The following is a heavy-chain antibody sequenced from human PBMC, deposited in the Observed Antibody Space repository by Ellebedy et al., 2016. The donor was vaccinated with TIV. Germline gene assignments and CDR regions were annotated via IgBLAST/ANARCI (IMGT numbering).Heavy chain of an antibody. CDR3: GRDGWTYTDH. Sequence: GESLKISCAASGFTFSDYSMSWIRQAPGKGLEWISYITGSGDTIAYTDSVRGRFPISRDNARNSLHLQMNSLRAEDTAVYYCGRDGWTYTDHWGLGALVTVSS. D-gene: IGHD1-1*01. CDR1: GFTFSDYS. CDR2: ITGSGDTI. J-gene: IGHJ4*02. V-gene: IGHV3-11*04.